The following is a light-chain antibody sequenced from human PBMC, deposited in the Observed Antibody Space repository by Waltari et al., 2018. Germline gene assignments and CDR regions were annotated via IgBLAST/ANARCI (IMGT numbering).Light chain of an antibody. CDR1: SSHVGGYNY. CDR2: DVN. CDR3: CSYAGSYILV. J-gene: IGLJ2*01. V-gene: IGLV2-11*01. Sequence: QSALTQPRSVSGSPGQPVTISCTGTSSHVGGYNYVSWYQQHPGKAPKLMIYDVNKRPSGVPDRFSGSKSGNTASLTISGLQAEDEADFYCCSYAGSYILVFGGGTKLTVL.